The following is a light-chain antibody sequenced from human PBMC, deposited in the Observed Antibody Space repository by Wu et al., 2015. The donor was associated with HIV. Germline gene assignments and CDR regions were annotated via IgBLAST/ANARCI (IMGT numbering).Light chain of an antibody. Sequence: ESVLTQSPGTPSLSPGDRATLSCRADQSLSSNYLAWYQQKPGRSPRLLIYGASNRATGIPDRFSGAGSGTHFTLTISRLEPEDFAVYYCHHIDAFGQGTKVEI. CDR2: GAS. J-gene: IGKJ1*01. V-gene: IGKV3-20*01. CDR1: QSLSSNY. CDR3: HHIDA.